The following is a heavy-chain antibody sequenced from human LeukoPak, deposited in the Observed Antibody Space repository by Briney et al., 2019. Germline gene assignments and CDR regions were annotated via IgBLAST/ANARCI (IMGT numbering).Heavy chain of an antibody. Sequence: GASVKVSCKGSGYSFTSYWIGWVRQMPGKGLEWMGIIYPGDSDTRYSPSFQGQVTISADKSISTAYLQWSSLKASDTAMYYCARRPAVFYDGVDYWGQGTLVTVSS. D-gene: IGHD2-8*01. CDR2: IYPGDSDT. V-gene: IGHV5-51*01. CDR1: GYSFTSYW. CDR3: ARRPAVFYDGVDY. J-gene: IGHJ4*02.